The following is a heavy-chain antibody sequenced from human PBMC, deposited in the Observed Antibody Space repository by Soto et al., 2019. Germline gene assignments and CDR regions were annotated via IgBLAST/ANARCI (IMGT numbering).Heavy chain of an antibody. Sequence: PVKLSCKASGYTFTSYDINWLRQATGQGLEWLGWMNPNSGNTGDAQKFQGRVTMTRNTSISTAYMELSSLRSEDTAVYYCARDLLFWNYTGFDPWGQGTLVTGSS. J-gene: IGHJ5*02. CDR2: MNPNSGNT. D-gene: IGHD1-7*01. CDR3: ARDLLFWNYTGFDP. CDR1: GYTFTSYD. V-gene: IGHV1-8*01.